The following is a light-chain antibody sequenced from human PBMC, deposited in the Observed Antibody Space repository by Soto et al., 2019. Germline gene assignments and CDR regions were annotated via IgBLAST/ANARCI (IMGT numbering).Light chain of an antibody. Sequence: QSALTQPVSVSGSPGQSVTISCYGINSDVGAYNYVSWFQHHPGKAPKLIIYDVNNRPSGVSYRFSGSKSGTTASLTISGLQADDEGDYYCNSYTTDSTWVFGGGTKLTVL. J-gene: IGLJ3*02. V-gene: IGLV2-14*03. CDR1: NSDVGAYNY. CDR3: NSYTTDSTWV. CDR2: DVN.